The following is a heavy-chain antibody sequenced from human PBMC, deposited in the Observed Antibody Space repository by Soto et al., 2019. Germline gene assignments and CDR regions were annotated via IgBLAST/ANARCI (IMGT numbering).Heavy chain of an antibody. Sequence: QVQLVQSGAEVKKPGSSVKVSCKASGGTFSSYAISWVRQAPGQGPEWMGRFIAIFGTANYAQQFQGRVTITADKSTSTGFMGVSRLRSDDTAVYYYARSFGVEYLYFYGMDVWGQGTTVTVSS. D-gene: IGHD3-10*01. CDR2: FIAIFGTA. CDR3: ARSFGVEYLYFYGMDV. J-gene: IGHJ6*02. V-gene: IGHV1-69*06. CDR1: GGTFSSYA.